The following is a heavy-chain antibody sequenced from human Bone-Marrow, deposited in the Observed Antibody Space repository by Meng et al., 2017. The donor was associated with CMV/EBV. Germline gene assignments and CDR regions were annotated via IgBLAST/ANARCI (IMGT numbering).Heavy chain of an antibody. J-gene: IGHJ6*02. Sequence: ASVKVSCKASGYTFTSYHITWVRQAPGQGLEWMGWINPNSGGTNYAQKFQGRVTMTRDTSISQAYMELSSLRSADTAVYYCASHHYGGNSEATTRKYYYYGMDVWGQGTTVTVSS. CDR3: ASHHYGGNSEATTRKYYYYGMDV. D-gene: IGHD4-23*01. V-gene: IGHV1-2*02. CDR2: INPNSGGT. CDR1: GYTFTSYH.